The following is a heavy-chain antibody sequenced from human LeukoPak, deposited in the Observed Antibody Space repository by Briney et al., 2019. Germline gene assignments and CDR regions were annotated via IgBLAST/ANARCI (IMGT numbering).Heavy chain of an antibody. CDR1: GGSISSGGYS. CDR3: ALHDHGGNSGH. D-gene: IGHD4-23*01. V-gene: IGHV4-30-2*01. Sequence: PSETLSLTCAVSGGSISSGGYSWSWIRQPPGKGLEWIGYIYHSGSTYYNPSLKSRVTISVDRSKNQFSLKLSSVTAADTAVYYCALHDHGGNSGHWGQGTLVTVSS. J-gene: IGHJ4*02. CDR2: IYHSGST.